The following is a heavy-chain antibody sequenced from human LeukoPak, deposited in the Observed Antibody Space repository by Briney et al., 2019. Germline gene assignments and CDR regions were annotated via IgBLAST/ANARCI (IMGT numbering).Heavy chain of an antibody. CDR2: IKQDGSEK. CDR1: GFTFSSYW. D-gene: IGHD4-11*01. J-gene: IGHJ4*02. V-gene: IGHV3-7*01. CDR3: ARTLEDHYSNYLPAFDY. Sequence: SGGSLRLSCAASGFTFSSYWMSWVRQAPGKGLEWVANIKQDGSEKYYADSVKGRFTISRDNAKNSLYLQMNSLRAEDTAVYYCARTLEDHYSNYLPAFDYWGQGTLVTVSS.